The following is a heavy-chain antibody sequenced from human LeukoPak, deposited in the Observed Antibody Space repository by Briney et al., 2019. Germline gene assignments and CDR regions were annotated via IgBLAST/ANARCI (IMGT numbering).Heavy chain of an antibody. D-gene: IGHD1-26*01. CDR3: AKADSGSYWPYYFDY. V-gene: IGHV3-23*01. CDR2: ISGSGGST. Sequence: GGSLRLSCAASGFTSSTYAMTWVRQAPGEGLEWVSGISGSGGSTYYADSVKGRFTISRDNSKNTLYLQMNSLRAEDTAVYYCAKADSGSYWPYYFDYWGQGTLVTVSS. J-gene: IGHJ4*02. CDR1: GFTSSTYA.